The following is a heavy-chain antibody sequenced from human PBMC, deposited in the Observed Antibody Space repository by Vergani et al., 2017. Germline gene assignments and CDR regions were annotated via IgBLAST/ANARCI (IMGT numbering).Heavy chain of an antibody. CDR1: GFTFSSYS. CDR3: ARDQFGCWQTFDY. D-gene: IGHD2-21*01. V-gene: IGHV3-21*01. J-gene: IGHJ4*02. Sequence: VQLVESGGGLVKPGGSLRLSCAASGFTFSSYSMNWVRQAPGKGLEWSSSISISSSYIYYADSVKGRFTISRDNAKNSLYLQMNSLRAEDTAVYYCARDQFGCWQTFDYWGQGTLVTVSS. CDR2: ISISSSYI.